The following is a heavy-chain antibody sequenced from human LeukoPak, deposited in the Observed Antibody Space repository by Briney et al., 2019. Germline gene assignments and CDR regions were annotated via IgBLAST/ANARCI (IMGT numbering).Heavy chain of an antibody. D-gene: IGHD6-13*01. Sequence: SETLSLTCTVSGGSISSSSYYWGWIRQPPGKGLEWIGSIYYSGSTYYNPSLKSRVTISVDTSKNQFSLKLSSVTAADTAVYYCARSAESSSWFDYWGQGTLVTVSS. CDR2: IYYSGST. CDR3: ARSAESSSWFDY. CDR1: GGSISSSSYY. V-gene: IGHV4-39*07. J-gene: IGHJ4*02.